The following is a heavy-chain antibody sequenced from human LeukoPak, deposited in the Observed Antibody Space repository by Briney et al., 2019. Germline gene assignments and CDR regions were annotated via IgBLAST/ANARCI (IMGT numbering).Heavy chain of an antibody. D-gene: IGHD3-22*01. Sequence: PGGSVRLSCAASGFTFSSYAMTWVRQAPGKGLEWISAISGSAYSTSYADSVKGRFTISRDNSKNTLYLQMNSLRAEDTAIYYCARNTSGFKLGDAFDIWGQGTMVTVSS. CDR2: ISGSAYST. CDR1: GFTFSSYA. CDR3: ARNTSGFKLGDAFDI. V-gene: IGHV3-23*01. J-gene: IGHJ3*02.